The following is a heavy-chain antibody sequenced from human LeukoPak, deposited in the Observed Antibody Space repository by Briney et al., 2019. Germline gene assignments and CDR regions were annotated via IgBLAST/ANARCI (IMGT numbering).Heavy chain of an antibody. CDR3: ARDRGGYEFFDF. J-gene: IGHJ4*02. V-gene: IGHV3-48*02. CDR2: ISTSSGTI. CDR1: GFTFSSYS. D-gene: IGHD5-12*01. Sequence: GGSLRLSCAASGFTFSSYSMNWVRQAPGKGLEWVSYISTSSGTIYYTDSVKGRFTISRDNAKNSLYLQMNSLRDEDTAVYYCARDRGGYEFFDFRGQGTRVTVSS.